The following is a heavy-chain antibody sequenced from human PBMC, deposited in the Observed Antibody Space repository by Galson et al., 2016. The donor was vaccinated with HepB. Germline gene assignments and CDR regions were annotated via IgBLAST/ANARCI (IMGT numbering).Heavy chain of an antibody. CDR3: AKDGCTSTSCYSY. Sequence: SLRLPCAASGFAFSNYAMSCVRQAPGKGLEWASLIFAGGDRTCSADPMRGRFTISRDNSKNTLYLQMSSLRADDSAVYYCAKDGCTSTSCYSYWGQGTLVTVSS. CDR2: IFAGGDRT. V-gene: IGHV3-23*01. CDR1: GFAFSNYA. D-gene: IGHD2-2*01. J-gene: IGHJ4*02.